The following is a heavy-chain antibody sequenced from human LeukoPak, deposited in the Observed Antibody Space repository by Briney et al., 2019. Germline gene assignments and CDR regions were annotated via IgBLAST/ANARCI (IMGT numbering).Heavy chain of an antibody. CDR1: GYSFTSYW. J-gene: IGHJ3*02. CDR2: IYPGDSDT. D-gene: IGHD4-17*01. Sequence: GESLKISCKGSGYSFTSYWIGWVRQMPGKGLEWMGIIYPGDSDTRYSPSLQGQVTISADKSISTAYLQWSSLKASDTAMYYCARLRSAYGDYGDAFDIWGQGTMVTVSS. V-gene: IGHV5-51*01. CDR3: ARLRSAYGDYGDAFDI.